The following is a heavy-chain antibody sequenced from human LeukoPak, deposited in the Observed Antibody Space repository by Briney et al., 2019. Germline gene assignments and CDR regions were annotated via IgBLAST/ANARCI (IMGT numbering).Heavy chain of an antibody. Sequence: SETLSLTCSVSGGSISSYYWTWIRQPAGKGLEWIGRIHPSGTTNSHPSLKSRVTMSVDTSKNQFSLKLSSVTAADTAVYYCARAARMLAGFDYWGQGTLVTVSS. CDR2: IHPSGTT. CDR1: GGSISSYY. D-gene: IGHD2-15*01. V-gene: IGHV4-4*07. J-gene: IGHJ4*02. CDR3: ARAARMLAGFDY.